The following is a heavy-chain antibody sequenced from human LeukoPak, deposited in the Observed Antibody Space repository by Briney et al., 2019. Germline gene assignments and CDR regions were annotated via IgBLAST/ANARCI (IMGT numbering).Heavy chain of an antibody. Sequence: GGSLRLSCAASGFTVSKNYYMNWVRQAPGKGLEWVSVIYSGGSTYYADSVKGRFTISRDNSKNTLYLQMNSLRAEDTAVYYCARSVVAAAPFDYWGQGTLVTVSS. J-gene: IGHJ4*02. CDR3: ARSVVAAAPFDY. CDR1: GFTVSKNY. CDR2: IYSGGST. V-gene: IGHV3-53*01. D-gene: IGHD3-22*01.